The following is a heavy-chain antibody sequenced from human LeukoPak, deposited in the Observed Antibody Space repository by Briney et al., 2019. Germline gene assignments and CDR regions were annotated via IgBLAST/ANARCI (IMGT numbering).Heavy chain of an antibody. Sequence: GGSLRLSCAASGFIFSAYYMHWVRQSPGKGLEWVADINADGSHSSYADSVKGRFTISRDNARDSLSLQINSLRDEDTAVYYWERDRFLEGSKPRGDYMDVGGKGPTVIVPS. V-gene: IGHV3-74*01. CDR2: INADGSHS. CDR1: GFIFSAYY. J-gene: IGHJ6*03. CDR3: ERDRFLEGSKPRGDYMDV. D-gene: IGHD3-3*01.